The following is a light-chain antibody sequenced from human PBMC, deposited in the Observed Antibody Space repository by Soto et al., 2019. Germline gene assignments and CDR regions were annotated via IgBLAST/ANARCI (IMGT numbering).Light chain of an antibody. Sequence: EIVMTQSPATLSVSPGERATLSCRASQSVSSNLAWYQQKPGQAPRLLIYGASTRATGIPARFSGSGSGTEFTLIISSLQSEEFAIYYCHQYNNWPPYTFGQGTKLEIK. CDR2: GAS. CDR1: QSVSSN. J-gene: IGKJ2*01. CDR3: HQYNNWPPYT. V-gene: IGKV3-15*01.